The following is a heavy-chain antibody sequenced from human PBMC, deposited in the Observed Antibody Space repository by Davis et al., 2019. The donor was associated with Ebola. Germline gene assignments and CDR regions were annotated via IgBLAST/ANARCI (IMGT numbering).Heavy chain of an antibody. CDR1: GGSFRDYY. CDR3: ARLETVAGLDY. V-gene: IGHV4-34*01. D-gene: IGHD6-19*01. CDR2: MNHSGST. Sequence: GSLRLSCAVYGGSFRDYYWSWIRQPPGKGLEWIGEMNHSGSTNYNPSLKSRVTISVDTSKNQFSLKLSSVTAADTAVYYCARLETVAGLDYWGQGTLVTVSS. J-gene: IGHJ4*02.